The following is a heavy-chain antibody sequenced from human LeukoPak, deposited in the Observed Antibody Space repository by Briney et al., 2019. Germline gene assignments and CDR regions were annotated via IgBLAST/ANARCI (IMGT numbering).Heavy chain of an antibody. Sequence: GGTLRLSCAASGFTFSNSDMSWVRQAPGKGLEWVSYITSSGSTIYYADSVKGRFTISRDNAKNSLYLQMNSLRAEDTAVYYCARDPAGYSGYDYFDYWGQGTLVTVSS. CDR2: ITSSGSTI. CDR3: ARDPAGYSGYDYFDY. CDR1: GFTFSNSD. D-gene: IGHD5-12*01. V-gene: IGHV3-11*04. J-gene: IGHJ4*02.